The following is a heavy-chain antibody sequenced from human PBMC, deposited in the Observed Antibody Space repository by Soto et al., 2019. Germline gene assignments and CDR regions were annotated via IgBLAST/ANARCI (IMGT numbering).Heavy chain of an antibody. CDR2: ISRSGYN. CDR3: AKNGGYDFAL. D-gene: IGHD5-12*01. Sequence: QVQLQESGPGLVKPSGTLSLTCAVSSGSISSGNWWSWVRQPPGQGLGWIAEISRSGYNNNNPSIKSRVTISIDKYRNQVSLKVTSVTAADTAMYYCAKNGGYDFALWGQGTLVTVSS. V-gene: IGHV4-4*02. J-gene: IGHJ4*02. CDR1: SGSISSGNW.